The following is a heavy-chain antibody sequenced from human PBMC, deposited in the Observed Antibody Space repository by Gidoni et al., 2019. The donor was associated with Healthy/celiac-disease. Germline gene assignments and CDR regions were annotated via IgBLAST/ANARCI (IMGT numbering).Heavy chain of an antibody. D-gene: IGHD3-3*01. CDR3: ARASPGYDFWSGYPMFDY. CDR1: GGSISSSSYY. V-gene: IGHV4-39*01. Sequence: QLQLQESGPGLVKPSETLSLTCTVSGGSISSSSYYWGWIRQPPGKGLEWIGSLYYSVSTYYNPSLKSRVTISVDTSKNQFSLKLSSVTAADTAVYYCARASPGYDFWSGYPMFDYWGQGTLVTVSS. J-gene: IGHJ4*02. CDR2: LYYSVST.